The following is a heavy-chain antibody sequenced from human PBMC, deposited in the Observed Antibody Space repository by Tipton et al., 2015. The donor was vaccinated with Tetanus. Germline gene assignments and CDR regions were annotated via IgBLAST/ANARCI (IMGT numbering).Heavy chain of an antibody. CDR3: ARDQGGGRVVRLNWFDP. D-gene: IGHD6-6*01. CDR2: IYYSGDT. Sequence: LSLTCTVSGGSISGSPYFWNWIRQQPGKGPEWIGYIYYSGDTFYNPSLKSRVTISVDTSKNQFSLNLRSVTAADTAVYYCARDQGGGRVVRLNWFDPWGQGTLVTVSS. V-gene: IGHV4-31*03. CDR1: GGSISGSPYF. J-gene: IGHJ5*02.